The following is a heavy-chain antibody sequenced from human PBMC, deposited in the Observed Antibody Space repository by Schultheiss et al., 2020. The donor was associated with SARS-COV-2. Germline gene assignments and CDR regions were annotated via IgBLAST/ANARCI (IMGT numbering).Heavy chain of an antibody. CDR2: INHSGST. Sequence: SETLSLTCAVYGGSFSGYYWSWIRQPPGKGLEWIGEINHSGSTNYNPSLKSRVTISVDTSKNQFSLKLSSVTAADTAVYYCARGRGLWWWEWGQGTLVTVSS. CDR3: ARGRGLWWWE. CDR1: GGSFSGYY. J-gene: IGHJ4*02. D-gene: IGHD2-21*01. V-gene: IGHV4-34*01.